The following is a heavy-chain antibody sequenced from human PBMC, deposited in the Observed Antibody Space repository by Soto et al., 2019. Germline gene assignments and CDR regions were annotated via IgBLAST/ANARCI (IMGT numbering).Heavy chain of an antibody. CDR1: GGTFSSYA. D-gene: IGHD2-2*01. Sequence: SVKVSCKASGGTFSSYAISWVRQAPGQGLEWMGEIIPIFGTANYAQKFQGRVTITADESTSTAYMELSSLRSEDTAVYYGARGNVVRDNWFDPWRQGALLNVSS. J-gene: IGHJ5*02. CDR3: ARGNVVRDNWFDP. V-gene: IGHV1-69*13. CDR2: IIPIFGTA.